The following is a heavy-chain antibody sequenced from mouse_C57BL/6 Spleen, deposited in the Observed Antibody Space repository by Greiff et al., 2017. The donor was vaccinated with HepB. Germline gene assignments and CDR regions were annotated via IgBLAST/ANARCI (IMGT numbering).Heavy chain of an antibody. CDR2: IDASDSYT. CDR1: GYTFTSYW. V-gene: IGHV1-59*01. Sequence: QVQLQQPGAELVRPGTSVKLSCKASGYTFTSYWMHWVKQRPGQGLEWIGVIDASDSYTNYNQKFKGKATLTVDTSSSTAYMQLSSLTSEDSAVYYCARANWGYAMDYWGQGTSVTVSS. D-gene: IGHD4-1*01. CDR3: ARANWGYAMDY. J-gene: IGHJ4*01.